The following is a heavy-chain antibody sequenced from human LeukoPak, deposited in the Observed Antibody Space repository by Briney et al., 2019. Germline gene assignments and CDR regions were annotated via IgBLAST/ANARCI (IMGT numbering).Heavy chain of an antibody. V-gene: IGHV4-59*01. J-gene: IGHJ3*02. CDR1: GGSISSYY. Sequence: SETLSLTCTVSGGSISSYYWSWIRQPPGKGLEWIGYIYYSGSTNYNPSLKSRVTISVDTSKNQFSLKLSSVTAADTAVYYCARPLLRGAKAAFGIWGQGTMVTVSS. D-gene: IGHD4-17*01. CDR2: IYYSGST. CDR3: ARPLLRGAKAAFGI.